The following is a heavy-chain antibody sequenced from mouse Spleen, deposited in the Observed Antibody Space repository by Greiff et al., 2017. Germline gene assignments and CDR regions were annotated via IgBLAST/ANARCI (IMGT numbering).Heavy chain of an antibody. V-gene: IGHV1-69*01. CDR2: IDPSDSYT. CDR1: GYTFTSYW. J-gene: IGHJ2*01. CDR3: ARPFDY. Sequence: VQLQQPGAELVMPGASVKLSCKASGYTFTSYWMHWVKQRPGQGLEWIGEIDPSDSYTNYNQKFKGKATLTVDKSSSTAYMQLSSLTSEDSAVYYCARPFDYWGQGTTLTVSS.